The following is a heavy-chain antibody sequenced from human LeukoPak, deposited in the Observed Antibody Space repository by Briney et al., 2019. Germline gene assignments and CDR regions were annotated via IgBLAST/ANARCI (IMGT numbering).Heavy chain of an antibody. V-gene: IGHV4-31*03. D-gene: IGHD2-2*01. CDR3: ATVVPAARADAFDI. J-gene: IGHJ3*02. CDR1: GGSISSGGYY. CDR2: IYYSGST. Sequence: SQTLSLTCTVSGGSISSGGYYWSWIRQHPGKGLEWIGYIYYSGSTYYNPSLKSRVTISVDTSKNQFSLKLSSVTAADTVVYYCATVVPAARADAFDIWGQGTMVTVSS.